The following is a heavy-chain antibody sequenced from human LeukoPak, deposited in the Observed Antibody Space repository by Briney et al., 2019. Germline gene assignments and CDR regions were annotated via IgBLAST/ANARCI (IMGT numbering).Heavy chain of an antibody. D-gene: IGHD6-19*01. V-gene: IGHV6-1*01. CDR3: ARLAASSGWSDWFDP. CDR2: TYYRSKWHN. Sequence: SQTLSLTCAISGDSVSSNSAAWNWIRQSPSRGLEWLGRTYYRSKWHNDYAVSVKSRITINPDTSKNQFSLQLNSVTPEDTAVYYCARLAASSGWSDWFDPWGQGTLVTVSS. CDR1: GDSVSSNSAA. J-gene: IGHJ5*02.